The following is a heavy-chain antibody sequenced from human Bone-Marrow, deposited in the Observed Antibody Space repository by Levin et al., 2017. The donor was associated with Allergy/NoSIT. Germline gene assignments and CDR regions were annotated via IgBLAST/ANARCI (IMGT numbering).Heavy chain of an antibody. Sequence: GGSLRLSCTASGFTFSYYWMNWVRQAPGKGLEWVANIKEDESQKKYADSVKGRFTISRDNAKNTVFLHMNSLRAEDTALYYCARVDYYVDVAGLWGQGTLVTVSS. D-gene: IGHD3-10*02. CDR3: ARVDYYVDVAGL. CDR1: GFTFSYYW. CDR2: IKEDESQK. J-gene: IGHJ4*02. V-gene: IGHV3-7*01.